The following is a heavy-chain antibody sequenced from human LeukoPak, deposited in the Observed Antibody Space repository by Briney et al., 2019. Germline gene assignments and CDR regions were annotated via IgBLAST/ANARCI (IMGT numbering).Heavy chain of an antibody. D-gene: IGHD2-15*01. J-gene: IGHJ4*02. CDR2: IYESGST. CDR3: ARGAWATRLGS. Sequence: SQTLSLTCAVYGESLNSYYWSWIRQPPGKGLEWIGEIYESGSTEYNPSLKSRVTISMVPSKQQFSLSLTSVTAADTAVYYCARGAWATRLGSWGLGTPVIVSS. CDR1: GESLNSYY. V-gene: IGHV4-34*01.